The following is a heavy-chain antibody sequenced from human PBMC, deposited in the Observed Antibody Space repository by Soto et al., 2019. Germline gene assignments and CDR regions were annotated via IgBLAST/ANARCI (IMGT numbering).Heavy chain of an antibody. CDR2: IDPSDSYT. V-gene: IGHV5-10-1*01. Sequence: PGESLKISCKGSGYSFTSYWISWVRQMPGKGLEWMGRIDPSDSYTNYSPSFQGHVTISADKSISTAYLQWSSLKASDTAMYYCARHVVYYDSSGSILWYWFDPWGQGTLVTVSS. D-gene: IGHD3-22*01. CDR3: ARHVVYYDSSGSILWYWFDP. CDR1: GYSFTSYW. J-gene: IGHJ5*02.